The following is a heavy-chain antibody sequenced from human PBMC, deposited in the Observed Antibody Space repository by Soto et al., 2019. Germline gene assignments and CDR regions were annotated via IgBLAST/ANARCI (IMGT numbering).Heavy chain of an antibody. CDR1: GYNFNTYW. V-gene: IGHV5-51*01. Sequence: PGESLKISCTGSGYNFNTYWIAWVRQMPGKGLELMGIIYPSDSDTRYRPSFQGQVTISADKSISSAYLQWSSLRASDTAMYYCARGGVSTRTFDYWGQGTPVTVSS. J-gene: IGHJ4*02. D-gene: IGHD3-3*01. CDR2: IYPSDSDT. CDR3: ARGGVSTRTFDY.